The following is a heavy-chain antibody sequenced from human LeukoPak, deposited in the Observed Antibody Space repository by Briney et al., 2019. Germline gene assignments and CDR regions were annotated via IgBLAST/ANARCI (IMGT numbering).Heavy chain of an antibody. Sequence: GGSLRLSCAASGFMFSKSWMHWVRQVPGKGLVWVARIYNDGSTTNYADSVKGRFTISRDNAANTLFLQMNSLRAEDTAVYYCAREDDSSGYYAFDYWGQGTLVTVSS. CDR2: IYNDGSTT. V-gene: IGHV3-74*01. CDR3: AREDDSSGYYAFDY. CDR1: GFMFSKSW. J-gene: IGHJ4*02. D-gene: IGHD3-22*01.